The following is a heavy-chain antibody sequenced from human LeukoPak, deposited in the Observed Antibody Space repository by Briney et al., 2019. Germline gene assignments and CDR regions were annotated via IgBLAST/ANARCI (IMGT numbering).Heavy chain of an antibody. V-gene: IGHV3-23*01. CDR1: GFTFSNYA. CDR2: ISESGGGR. D-gene: IGHD6-13*01. CDR3: ARERKYSSSWYTVDY. J-gene: IGHJ4*02. Sequence: GGSLRLSCAASGFTFSNYALSWVRQAPGKGLEWVSAISESGGGRYYADSVKGRFTISRDSSKSTVSLQMNSLRVEDTAIYYCARERKYSSSWYTVDYWGQGTRVTVSS.